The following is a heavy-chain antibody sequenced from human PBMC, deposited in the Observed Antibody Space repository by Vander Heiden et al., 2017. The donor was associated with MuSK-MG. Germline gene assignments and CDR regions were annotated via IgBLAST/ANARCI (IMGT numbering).Heavy chain of an antibody. CDR3: ARGGRIAAAGTHYYGMDV. Sequence: QVQLQQWGAGLLKPSETLSLTCAVYGGSFSGYYWSWIRQPPGKGLEWIGEINHSGSTNYNPSLKSRVTISVDTSKNQFSLKLSSVTAADTAVYYCARGGRIAAAGTHYYGMDVWGQGTTVTVSS. V-gene: IGHV4-34*01. D-gene: IGHD6-13*01. J-gene: IGHJ6*02. CDR1: GGSFSGYY. CDR2: INHSGST.